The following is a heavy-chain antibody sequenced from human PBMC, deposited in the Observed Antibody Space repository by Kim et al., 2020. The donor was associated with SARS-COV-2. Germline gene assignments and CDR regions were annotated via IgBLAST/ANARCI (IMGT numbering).Heavy chain of an antibody. J-gene: IGHJ3*02. CDR3: ASPPLYCSGGSCYSDAFDI. Sequence: SETLSLTCTVSGGSISSGGYYWSWIRQHPGKGLEWIGYIYYSGSTYYNPSLKSRVTISVDTSKNQFSLKLSSVTAADTAVYYCASPPLYCSGGSCYSDAFDIWGQGTMVTVSS. CDR2: IYYSGST. D-gene: IGHD2-15*01. CDR1: GGSISSGGYY. V-gene: IGHV4-31*03.